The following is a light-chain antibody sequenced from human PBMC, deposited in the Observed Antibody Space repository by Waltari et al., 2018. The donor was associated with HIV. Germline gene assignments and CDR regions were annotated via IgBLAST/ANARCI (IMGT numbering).Light chain of an antibody. V-gene: IGKV1-5*03. CDR2: EAS. CDR1: RGISAW. J-gene: IGKJ1*01. Sequence: DIQMTQSRSTLTAPIGDRVTITCRASRGISAWLAWYHQKPGKAPNLLIYEASNLESGVPSRFSGTGSGTEFTLTISSLQPDDSATFYCQQYDSFPWTFGQGTKVGIK. CDR3: QQYDSFPWT.